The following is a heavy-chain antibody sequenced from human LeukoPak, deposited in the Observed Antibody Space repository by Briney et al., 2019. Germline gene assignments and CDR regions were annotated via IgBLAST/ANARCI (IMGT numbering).Heavy chain of an antibody. D-gene: IGHD1-26*01. CDR1: GFTVKTDA. V-gene: IGHV3-23*01. Sequence: GGSLRLSCAASGFTVKTDAMAWVRQAPGKGLEWVSSINGNGLSTYYADSVKGRFTISRDTSKSTLYLQMNSLRGDDTAVYHCARDSGSYLQPTDYWGQGTLVTVSS. CDR3: ARDSGSYLQPTDY. J-gene: IGHJ4*02. CDR2: INGNGLST.